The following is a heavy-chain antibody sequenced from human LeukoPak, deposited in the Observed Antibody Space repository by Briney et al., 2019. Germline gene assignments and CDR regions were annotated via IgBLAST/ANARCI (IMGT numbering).Heavy chain of an antibody. V-gene: IGHV4-34*01. J-gene: IGHJ5*01. CDR1: GGSFSGYS. CDR2: INHSGST. CDR3: ASSTIFGVVANWFDS. Sequence: PSETLSLTCAVYGGSFSGYSWSWIRQPPGKGLEWIGEINHSGSTNYNPSLKSRVTISVDMPKDQFSLKLSSVTAADTVVYYCASSTIFGVVANWFDSWGQGTLVTVSS. D-gene: IGHD3-3*01.